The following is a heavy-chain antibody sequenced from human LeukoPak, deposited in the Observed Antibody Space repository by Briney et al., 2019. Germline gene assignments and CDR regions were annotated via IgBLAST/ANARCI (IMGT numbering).Heavy chain of an antibody. CDR2: ISPDGRDK. Sequence: PGGSLRRSCAASGFTFTTFWMTWVRQAPGKGLEWVANISPDGRDKYYVDSVKGRFTISRDNAKDSLFLQMNSLRAEDTAMYFCTRVGVGGYWGQGTLVTVSS. CDR1: GFTFTTFW. J-gene: IGHJ4*02. V-gene: IGHV3-7*01. D-gene: IGHD3-16*01. CDR3: TRVGVGGY.